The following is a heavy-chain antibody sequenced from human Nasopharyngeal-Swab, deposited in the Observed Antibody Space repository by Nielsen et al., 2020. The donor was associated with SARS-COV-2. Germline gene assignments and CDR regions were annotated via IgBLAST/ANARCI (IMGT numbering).Heavy chain of an antibody. CDR2: IYYRGST. J-gene: IGHJ4*02. Sequence: GSLRLSCAASGFTFSSYAMTWIRQTPGKGLEWIGTIYYRGSTYYNPSLKSQVTISVDTSMNQFSLKLTSVTAADAAVYYCARHSEYYDSSGYFYPFDYWGQGTLVTVSA. D-gene: IGHD3-22*01. CDR3: ARHSEYYDSSGYFYPFDY. V-gene: IGHV4-39*01. CDR1: GFTFSSYA.